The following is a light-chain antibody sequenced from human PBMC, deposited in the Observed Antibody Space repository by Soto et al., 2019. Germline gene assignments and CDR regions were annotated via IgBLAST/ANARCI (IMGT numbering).Light chain of an antibody. V-gene: IGLV2-14*01. CDR1: SSDVGGYNY. CDR3: SSYTSSSPL. CDR2: DVS. Sequence: QSALTQPASVSGYPGQSITISCTGTSSDVGGYNYVSWYQQHPDKAPKLMIYDVSNRPSGVSNRFSGSKSGNTASLTISGLQAEDEADYYCSSYTSSSPLFGGGTKLTVL. J-gene: IGLJ2*01.